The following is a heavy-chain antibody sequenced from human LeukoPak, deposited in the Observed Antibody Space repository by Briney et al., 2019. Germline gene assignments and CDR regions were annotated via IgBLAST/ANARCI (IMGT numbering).Heavy chain of an antibody. CDR1: GFTFDDYT. V-gene: IGHV3-43*01. J-gene: IGHJ4*02. Sequence: GGSLRLSCAASGFTFDDYTMHWVRQTPGKGLEWVSLISWAGSTTHYADSVKGRFTVSRDNSKNSLYLQMNSLRSEDTALYYCAKTGGYCSSTSCLTGGYYFDYWGQGTLVTVSS. CDR3: AKTGGYCSSTSCLTGGYYFDY. CDR2: ISWAGSTT. D-gene: IGHD2-2*01.